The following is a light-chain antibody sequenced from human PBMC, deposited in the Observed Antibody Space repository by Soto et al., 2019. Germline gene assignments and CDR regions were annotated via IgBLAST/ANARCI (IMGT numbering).Light chain of an antibody. V-gene: IGKV1-39*01. CDR3: QQSYSTPYT. J-gene: IGKJ2*01. Sequence: DIQMTQSPSSLSASVGDRVTITCRASQIITTYLNWYQQKPGKAPKLLIYDASSLQSGVPFRFRGSGSGTDFTLTISRLQPEDFATYYCQQSYSTPYTFGQGT. CDR2: DAS. CDR1: QIITTY.